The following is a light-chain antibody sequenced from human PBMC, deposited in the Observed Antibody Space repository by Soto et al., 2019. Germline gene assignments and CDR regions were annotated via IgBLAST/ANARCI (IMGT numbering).Light chain of an antibody. CDR1: QSISTW. CDR3: QQYETFSGT. CDR2: DAS. Sequence: DIQMTLSPSPLSFSVRDRVPFTCRASQSISTWLAWYQQKPGEAPKLLIYDASALPRGVPSRFSGSGSGTKFTLTIASLQPDDFATYYCQQYETFSGTFGPGTKV. V-gene: IGKV1-5*01. J-gene: IGKJ1*01.